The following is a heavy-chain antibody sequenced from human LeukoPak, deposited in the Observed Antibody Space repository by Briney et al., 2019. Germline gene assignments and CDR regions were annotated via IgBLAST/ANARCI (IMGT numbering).Heavy chain of an antibody. J-gene: IGHJ1*01. CDR2: IYSGDST. Sequence: GGSLRLSCAASGFTVGTNSMSCVRQSPGKGLELVSVIYSGDSTHYADSLNGLFIISRGNSRDTLFLQMNSLRAEDTALYYCASAREYCGSAECYEYFQHWGQGTLVTVSS. CDR1: GFTVGTNS. CDR3: ASAREYCGSAECYEYFQH. D-gene: IGHD2-21*01. V-gene: IGHV3-53*01.